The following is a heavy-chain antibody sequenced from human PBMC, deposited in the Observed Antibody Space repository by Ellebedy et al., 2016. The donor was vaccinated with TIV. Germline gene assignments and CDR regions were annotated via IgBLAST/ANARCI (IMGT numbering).Heavy chain of an antibody. D-gene: IGHD1-26*01. CDR1: GGTFSSYA. Sequence: SVKVSXXASGGTFSSYAISWVRQAPGQGLEWMGGIIPIFGTANYAQKFQGRVTITADESTSTAYMELSSLRSEDTAVYYCARSGSDGYYYYGMDVWGQGTTVTVSS. V-gene: IGHV1-69*13. J-gene: IGHJ6*02. CDR3: ARSGSDGYYYYGMDV. CDR2: IIPIFGTA.